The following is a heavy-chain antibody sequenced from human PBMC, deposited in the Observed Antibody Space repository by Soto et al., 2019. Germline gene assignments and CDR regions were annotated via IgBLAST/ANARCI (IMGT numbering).Heavy chain of an antibody. Sequence: EVQLVESGGGLVKPGGSLRLSCAASGFTFSTCSMNWVRQAPGKGLEWVSSISSSSRNIYYADSVKGRFTISRDNAKNSLYLQMNSLRAEDTAVYYCARDNGYDAATLDYWGRGTLVTVSS. CDR1: GFTFSTCS. V-gene: IGHV3-21*02. CDR3: ARDNGYDAATLDY. D-gene: IGHD5-12*01. CDR2: ISSSSRNI. J-gene: IGHJ4*02.